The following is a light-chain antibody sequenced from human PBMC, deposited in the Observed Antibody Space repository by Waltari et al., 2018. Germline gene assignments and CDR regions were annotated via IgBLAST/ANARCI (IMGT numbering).Light chain of an antibody. CDR3: QQYDGSVVT. J-gene: IGKJ4*01. CDR1: QTITGSW. V-gene: IGKV3-20*01. CDR2: GAS. Sequence: EIVLTQSPGTLSVSPGERVTVSCRASQTITGSWLTWYHQKPGQAPRLLIYGASNRAPGMPDRFSGRGSGTDFTLTISRLEPEDSAVYYCQQYDGSVVTFGGGTKVEIK.